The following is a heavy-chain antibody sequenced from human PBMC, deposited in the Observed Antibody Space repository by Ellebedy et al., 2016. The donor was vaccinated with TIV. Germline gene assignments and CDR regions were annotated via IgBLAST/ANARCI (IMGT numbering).Heavy chain of an antibody. J-gene: IGHJ4*02. V-gene: IGHV4-59*01. CDR3: AGVRDSRRPFDY. CDR2: VFHNGRS. Sequence: SETLSLTCSVSGGSITGYYWNWIRQSPGKGLEWIGFVFHNGRSKYNPSLESRLTLSVDTSKDHFSLRLSSVAAADTALYYCAGVRDSRRPFDYWGQGALVTVSS. CDR1: GGSITGYY. D-gene: IGHD6-13*01.